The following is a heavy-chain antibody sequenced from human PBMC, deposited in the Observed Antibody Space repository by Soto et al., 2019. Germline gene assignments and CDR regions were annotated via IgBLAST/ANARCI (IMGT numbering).Heavy chain of an antibody. J-gene: IGHJ3*02. CDR3: AKGVRITMVRGVIITEAFDI. Sequence: EVQLLESGGGLVQPGGSLRLSCAASGFTFSSYAMSWVRQAPGKGLEWVSAISGSGGSTYYSDSVKGRFTISRDNSKNTLYLQMNRLRAEDTAVYYCAKGVRITMVRGVIITEAFDIWGQGTMVTVSS. CDR2: ISGSGGST. D-gene: IGHD3-10*01. V-gene: IGHV3-23*01. CDR1: GFTFSSYA.